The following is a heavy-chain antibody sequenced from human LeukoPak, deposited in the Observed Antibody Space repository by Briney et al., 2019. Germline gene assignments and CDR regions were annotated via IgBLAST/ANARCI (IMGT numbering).Heavy chain of an antibody. CDR2: ITSDGRST. V-gene: IGHV3-74*01. J-gene: IGHJ4*02. CDR1: GFMFSNSW. D-gene: IGHD2-21*02. Sequence: GGSLRLSCAASGFMFSNSWMHWVRQAPGKGLVWVSRITSDGRSTTYADSVKGRFTISRDNAKNTLYLQMNTLRVDDTAVYYCARVRTAYCGGDCYSSLDFWGQGTLVTVSS. CDR3: ARVRTAYCGGDCYSSLDF.